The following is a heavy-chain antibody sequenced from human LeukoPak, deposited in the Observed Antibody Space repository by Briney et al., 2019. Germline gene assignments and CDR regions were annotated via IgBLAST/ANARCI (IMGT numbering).Heavy chain of an antibody. CDR1: GGSMSSGDYY. CDR2: IYYSGST. V-gene: IGHV4-30-4*01. J-gene: IGHJ4*02. CDR3: ARDLGPYGDYDY. D-gene: IGHD4-17*01. Sequence: SETLSLTCTVSGGSMSSGDYYWSWIRQPPGKDLEWIGYIYYSGSTYYNPSLKSRVTISVDTSKNQFSLKLSSVTAADTAVYYCARDLGPYGDYDYWGQGTLVTVSS.